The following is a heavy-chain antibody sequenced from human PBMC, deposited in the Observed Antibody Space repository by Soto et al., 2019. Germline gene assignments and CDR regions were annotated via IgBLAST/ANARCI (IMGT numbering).Heavy chain of an antibody. CDR2: ITGSGETT. CDR3: AKRRYFDWSQFDY. D-gene: IGHD3-9*01. CDR1: EFTFSTYA. J-gene: IGHJ4*02. Sequence: GGSLRLSCEGSEFTFSTYAMTWVRQAPGKGLEWVSTITGSGETTYYGDYVKGRFTISRDNSKNTLYLQMDNLTADDTAIYYCAKRRYFDWSQFDYWGQGTLVTVSS. V-gene: IGHV3-23*01.